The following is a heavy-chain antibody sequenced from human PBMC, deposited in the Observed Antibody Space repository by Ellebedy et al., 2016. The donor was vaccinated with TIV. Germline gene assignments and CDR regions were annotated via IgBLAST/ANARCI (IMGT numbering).Heavy chain of an antibody. CDR3: TRPGSTNGDDH. D-gene: IGHD1-14*01. V-gene: IGHV5-51*01. J-gene: IGHJ5*02. CDR1: GFSFTNYW. CDR2: IYPGDSDT. Sequence: GESLKISXKGSGFSFTNYWIAWVRQVPGRGLEWMGIIYPGDSDTRYSPSFQGQVTISADKSISTAYLQWSSLKASDTAMYYCTRPGSTNGDDHWGQGTLVTVSS.